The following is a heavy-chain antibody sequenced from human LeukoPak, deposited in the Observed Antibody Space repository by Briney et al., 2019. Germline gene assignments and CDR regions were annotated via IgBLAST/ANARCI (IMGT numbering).Heavy chain of an antibody. V-gene: IGHV4-30-4*01. CDR1: GGSISSGDYY. Sequence: SETLSLTCTVSGGSISSGDYYWSWIRQPPGKGLEWIGYIYYSGSTYYNPSLKSRVTISVDTSKNQFSLKLSSVTAADTAVYYCARALVLYRSGGSCYYYYGMDVCGQGPTVTVSS. J-gene: IGHJ6*02. D-gene: IGHD2-15*01. CDR3: ARALVLYRSGGSCYYYYGMDV. CDR2: IYYSGST.